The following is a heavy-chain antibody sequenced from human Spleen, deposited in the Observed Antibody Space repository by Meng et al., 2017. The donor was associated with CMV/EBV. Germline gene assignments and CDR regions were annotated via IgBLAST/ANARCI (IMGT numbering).Heavy chain of an antibody. J-gene: IGHJ4*02. V-gene: IGHV3-33*05. CDR3: AKDVNVEGLTPRSYFDS. Sequence: GGSLRLSCAASGLTFSSYGMHWVRQAPGEGLEWVTLISFDGSQKYYADSVKGRFTISRDNSKNTLYLQMNSLRADDTAIYYCAKDVNVEGLTPRSYFDSWGQGTLVTVSS. D-gene: IGHD2-21*01. CDR1: GLTFSSYG. CDR2: ISFDGSQK.